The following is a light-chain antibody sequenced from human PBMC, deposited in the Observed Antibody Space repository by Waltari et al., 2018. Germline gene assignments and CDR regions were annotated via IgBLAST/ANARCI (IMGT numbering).Light chain of an antibody. V-gene: IGLV2-14*03. CDR3: SSYTYINPPFL. CDR1: SSDLGGFSF. Sequence: QSALTQPASVSGSPGQSITISCTRSSSDLGGFSFVSWYQQHPGKPPKPRIYDVGHRPSGVSNRYSGSKSGNTASLTISGLQPEDEADYYCSSYTYINPPFLFGTGTKVTLL. CDR2: DVG. J-gene: IGLJ1*01.